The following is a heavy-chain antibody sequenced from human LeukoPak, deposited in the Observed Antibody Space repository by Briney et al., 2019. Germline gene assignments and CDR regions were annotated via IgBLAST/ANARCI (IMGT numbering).Heavy chain of an antibody. Sequence: SETLSLTCTVSGGSISNYYWNWIRQPPGKGLEWIGFIYYSGSTNYNPSLKSRVTISVDTSKNQFSLKLSSVTAADTAVYYCARPSLDYGGIDAFDFWGQGTLVTVSS. CDR3: ARPSLDYGGIDAFDF. CDR1: GGSISNYY. CDR2: IYYSGST. V-gene: IGHV4-59*08. D-gene: IGHD4-23*01. J-gene: IGHJ3*01.